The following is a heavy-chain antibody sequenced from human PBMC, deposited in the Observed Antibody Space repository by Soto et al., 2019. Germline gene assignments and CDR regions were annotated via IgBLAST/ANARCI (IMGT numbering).Heavy chain of an antibody. CDR1: GGSVYSDCYY. J-gene: IGHJ4*02. CDR2: IYYSGNT. D-gene: IGHD2-15*01. CDR3: ARRSRGRCCNY. Sequence: SETLSLTCTVSGGSVYSDCYYWGWIRQSPGKGLEWIGNIYYSGNTYYNPSLKSRVTISIDTSKNQFSLQLTSVTAADTAVYYCARRSRGRCCNYWGRG. V-gene: IGHV4-39*01.